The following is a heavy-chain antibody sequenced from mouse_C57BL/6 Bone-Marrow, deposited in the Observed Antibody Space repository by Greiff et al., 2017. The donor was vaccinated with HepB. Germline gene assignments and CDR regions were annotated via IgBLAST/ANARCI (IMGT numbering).Heavy chain of an antibody. CDR1: GFTFSDYY. D-gene: IGHD6-5*01. V-gene: IGHV5-16*01. CDR3: AREGPYDAMDY. Sequence: EVQLVESEGGLVQPGSSMKLSCTASGFTFSDYYMAWVRQVPEKGLEWVANINYDGSSTYYLDSLKSRFIISRDNAKNILYLQMSSLKSEDTATYYCAREGPYDAMDYWGQGTSVTVSS. CDR2: INYDGSST. J-gene: IGHJ4*01.